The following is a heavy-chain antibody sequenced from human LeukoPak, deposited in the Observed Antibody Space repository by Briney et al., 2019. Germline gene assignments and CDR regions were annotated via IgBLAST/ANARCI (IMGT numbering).Heavy chain of an antibody. Sequence: SETLSLTCTVSGGSISSYYWSWIRQPPRKGLEWIGYIYYSGSTNYNPSPESRVTISVDTSKNQFSLNLSSVTAADTAVYYCARDLTYGDFPHNWFDPWGQGTLVTVSS. CDR3: ARDLTYGDFPHNWFDP. CDR1: GGSISSYY. D-gene: IGHD4-17*01. J-gene: IGHJ5*02. V-gene: IGHV4-59*01. CDR2: IYYSGST.